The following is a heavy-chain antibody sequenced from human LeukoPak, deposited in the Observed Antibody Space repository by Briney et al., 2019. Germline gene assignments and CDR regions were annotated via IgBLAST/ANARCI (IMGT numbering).Heavy chain of an antibody. CDR1: GDTVSSNSVA. J-gene: IGHJ4*02. CDR3: AREESRTFDY. CDR2: TYYRSNWVN. Sequence: SQTLSLTCVVSGDTVSSNSVAWNWIRQSPARGLEWLGRTYYRSNWVNEYAASVKSRMSIAPDTSKNQFSLQLYPVTPEDTAVYYCAREESRTFDYWGQGTLVTVSS. V-gene: IGHV6-1*01.